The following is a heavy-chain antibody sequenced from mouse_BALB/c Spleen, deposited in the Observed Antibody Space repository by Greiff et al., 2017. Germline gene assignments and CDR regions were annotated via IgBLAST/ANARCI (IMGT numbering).Heavy chain of an antibody. J-gene: IGHJ3*01. Sequence: EVMLVESGGGLVKPGGSLKLSCAASGFTFSSYTMSWVRQTPEKRLEWVATISSGGSYTYYPDSVKGRFTISRDNAKNTLYLQMSSLKSEDTAMYYCTRDYGSSSWFAYWGQGTLVTVSA. D-gene: IGHD1-1*01. CDR3: TRDYGSSSWFAY. V-gene: IGHV5-6-4*01. CDR2: ISSGGSYT. CDR1: GFTFSSYT.